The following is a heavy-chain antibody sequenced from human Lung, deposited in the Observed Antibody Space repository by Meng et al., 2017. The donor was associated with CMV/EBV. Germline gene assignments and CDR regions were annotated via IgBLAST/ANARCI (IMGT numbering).Heavy chain of an antibody. J-gene: IGHJ4*02. D-gene: IGHD6-6*01. CDR3: TRDISLSSRGFDY. CDR1: GFTFSHYN. V-gene: IGHV3-21*01. CDR2: IDTSGTYK. Sequence: ESLKISCAASGFTFSHYNMIWVRQAPGRGVEWVSFIDTSGTYKKYGESMEGRFTISRDNAKSSLYLQMNSLRVEDTALYYCTRDISLSSRGFDYWGQGTLVTVSS.